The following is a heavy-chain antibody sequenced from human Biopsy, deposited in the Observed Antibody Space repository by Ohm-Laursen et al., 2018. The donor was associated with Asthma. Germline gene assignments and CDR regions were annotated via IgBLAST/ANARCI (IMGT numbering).Heavy chain of an antibody. CDR3: ARAVDYSHYYGIDV. CDR2: NSVYNGNT. Sequence: ASVTASCKVYGYTFNSAGITWVRQAPGQGLEWMGWNSVYNGNTKVAQKLQDRVTMITDTSTSTAYMELRSLRSDDTAVYFCARAVDYSHYYGIDVWGQGTTVTVS. V-gene: IGHV1-18*01. J-gene: IGHJ6*02. D-gene: IGHD3-10*01. CDR1: GYTFNSAG.